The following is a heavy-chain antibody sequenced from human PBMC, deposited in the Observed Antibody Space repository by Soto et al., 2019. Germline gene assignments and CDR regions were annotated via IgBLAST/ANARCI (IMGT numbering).Heavy chain of an antibody. D-gene: IGHD5-18*01. Sequence: QVQLQESGPGLVKPSETLSLTCTVSGGSISSYYWSWIRQPAGKGLEWIGRIYTSGSTNYNPSLKSRVTVSVDTSKNQFSLKLSSATASDTAVYYCARVHTIRERIQLWFPPTGYYGMDVWGQGTTVTVSS. J-gene: IGHJ6*02. CDR2: IYTSGST. V-gene: IGHV4-4*07. CDR1: GGSISSYY. CDR3: ARVHTIRERIQLWFPPTGYYGMDV.